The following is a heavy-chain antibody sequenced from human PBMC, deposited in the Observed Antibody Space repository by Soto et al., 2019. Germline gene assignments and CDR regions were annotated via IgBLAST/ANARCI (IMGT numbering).Heavy chain of an antibody. J-gene: IGHJ6*02. CDR1: GFTFSNAW. V-gene: IGHV3-15*07. CDR3: TTGHILTGYYDYYGMDV. CDR2: IKSKTDGGTT. Sequence: GGSLRLSCAASGFTFSNAWMNWVRQAPGKGLEWVGRIKSKTDGGTTDYAAPVKGRFTISRDDSKNTLYLQMNSLKTEDTAVYYCTTGHILTGYYDYYGMDVWGQGTTVTVSS. D-gene: IGHD3-9*01.